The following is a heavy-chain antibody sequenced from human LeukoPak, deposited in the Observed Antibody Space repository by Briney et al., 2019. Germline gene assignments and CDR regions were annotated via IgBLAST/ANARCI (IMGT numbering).Heavy chain of an antibody. CDR3: ARAFPSSGWYDAFDY. CDR2: FYYSGST. J-gene: IGHJ4*02. V-gene: IGHV4-39*07. Sequence: SETLSLTCTVSGGSISSSSYYWDWIRQPPGKGLDWIGTFYYSGSTFYNPSLKSRVTISLDTSKNQFSLKLSSVTAADTAVYYCARAFPSSGWYDAFDYWGQGTLVTVSS. CDR1: GGSISSSSYY. D-gene: IGHD6-19*01.